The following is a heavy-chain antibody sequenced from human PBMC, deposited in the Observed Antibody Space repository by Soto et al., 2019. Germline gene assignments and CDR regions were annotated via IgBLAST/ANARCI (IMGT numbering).Heavy chain of an antibody. CDR1: GYSISSGYY. CDR2: IYHSGST. Sequence: SETLSLTCAVSGYSISSGYYWGWIRQPPGKGLEWIGSIYHSGSTYYNPSLKSRVTISVDTSKNQFSLKLRSVTAADTAVYYCARDCPIQFWSGYYTLGWWFDLWGQGTLVTVSS. D-gene: IGHD3-3*01. V-gene: IGHV4-38-2*02. J-gene: IGHJ5*02. CDR3: ARDCPIQFWSGYYTLGWWFDL.